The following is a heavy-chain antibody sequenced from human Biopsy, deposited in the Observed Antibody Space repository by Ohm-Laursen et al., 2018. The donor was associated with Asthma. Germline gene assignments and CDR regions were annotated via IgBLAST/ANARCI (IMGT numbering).Heavy chain of an antibody. CDR1: GFSFNSYG. CDR3: ARMITIFGVVSRGMDV. J-gene: IGHJ6*02. D-gene: IGHD3-3*01. Sequence: SLRLSCAASGFSFNSYGMHWVRQAPGKGLEWAAVIWYDGSNKYYADSVKGRFTISRDNSKNTLYLQMNSLRDEDTAVYYCARMITIFGVVSRGMDVWGQGTTVTVSS. CDR2: IWYDGSNK. V-gene: IGHV3-33*08.